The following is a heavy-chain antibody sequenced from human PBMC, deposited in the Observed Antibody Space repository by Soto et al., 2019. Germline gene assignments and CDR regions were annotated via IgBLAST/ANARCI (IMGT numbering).Heavy chain of an antibody. CDR2: IYSGGST. J-gene: IGHJ3*02. D-gene: IGHD2-15*01. Sequence: PGGSLRLSCAASGFTVSSNYMSWVRQAPGKGLEWVSVIYSGGSTYYADSVKGRFTISRHNSKNTLYLQMNSLRAEDTAVYYCASRYCSGGSCYLGAFDIWGQGTMVTVSS. CDR1: GFTVSSNY. V-gene: IGHV3-53*04. CDR3: ASRYCSGGSCYLGAFDI.